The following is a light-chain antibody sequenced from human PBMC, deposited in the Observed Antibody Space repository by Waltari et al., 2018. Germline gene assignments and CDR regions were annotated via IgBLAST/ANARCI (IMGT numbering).Light chain of an antibody. CDR2: DVS. CDR3: CSYTSTRSLV. CDR1: SSDIGTYNY. Sequence: QSALTQPASVSGSPGQSITIPCTGTSSDIGTYNYVSWFQQHPGKAPKLMLYDVSNRPSGVSVRFSGSKSANTASLTISGLQAEDEADYYCCSYTSTRSLVFGGGTKLTVL. V-gene: IGLV2-14*03. J-gene: IGLJ2*01.